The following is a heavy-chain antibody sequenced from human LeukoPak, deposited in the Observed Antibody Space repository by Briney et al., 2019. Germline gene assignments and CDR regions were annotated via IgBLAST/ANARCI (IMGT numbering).Heavy chain of an antibody. CDR3: ARFYYDILTGYSYFDY. J-gene: IGHJ4*02. Sequence: SETLSLTCTVSGGSISSASYYWSWIRQPAGKGLEWIGRIYTSGSTNYNPSLKSRVTISVDTSKNQFSLKLSSVTAADTAVYYCARFYYDILTGYSYFDYWGQGTLVTVSS. CDR2: IYTSGST. CDR1: GGSISSASYY. V-gene: IGHV4-61*02. D-gene: IGHD3-9*01.